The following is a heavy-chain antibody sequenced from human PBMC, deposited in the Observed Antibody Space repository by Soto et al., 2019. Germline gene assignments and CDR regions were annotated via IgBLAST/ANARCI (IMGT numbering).Heavy chain of an antibody. D-gene: IGHD3-16*01. Sequence: QVQLVQSGAEVKKPGASVKVSCKASGYAFSQFYIHWMRQAPGQGLEWMGWINPNSGRTKFAQNFQGWVTMTRDTSIKTVYMELCGLRSDATAVYYCARESGGITATLDYYYFYMDVWGKGPTVTVPS. CDR2: INPNSGRT. J-gene: IGHJ6*03. V-gene: IGHV1-2*04. CDR1: GYAFSQFY. CDR3: ARESGGITATLDYYYFYMDV.